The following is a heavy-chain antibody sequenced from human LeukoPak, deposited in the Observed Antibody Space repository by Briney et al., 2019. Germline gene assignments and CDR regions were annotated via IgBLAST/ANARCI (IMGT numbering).Heavy chain of an antibody. CDR3: ARDSYYDSSGYFSPLDY. J-gene: IGHJ4*02. D-gene: IGHD3-22*01. CDR2: ISSSGSTI. V-gene: IGHV3-48*03. CDR1: GFTFSSYE. Sequence: GGSLRLSCAASGFTFSSYEMNWVRQAPGKGLEWVSYISSSGSTIYYADSVKGRFTISRDNAKNSLYLQMNSLRAEDTAVYYCARDSYYDSSGYFSPLDYWGQGTLVTVSS.